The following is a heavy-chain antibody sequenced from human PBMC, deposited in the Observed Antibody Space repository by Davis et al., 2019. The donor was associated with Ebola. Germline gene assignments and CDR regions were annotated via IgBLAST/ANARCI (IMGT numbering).Heavy chain of an antibody. V-gene: IGHV4-39*07. D-gene: IGHD3-10*01. J-gene: IGHJ6*02. Sequence: SETLSLTCTVSGASISSSRYYWGWIRQPPGTGLEWIGSLYHSGSTYYNPSLKSRVTISVDTSKNQFSLKLSSVTAADTAVYYCARDSQPMYYYGSGNYYYGMDVWGQGTTVTVSS. CDR2: LYHSGST. CDR3: ARDSQPMYYYGSGNYYYGMDV. CDR1: GASISSSRYY.